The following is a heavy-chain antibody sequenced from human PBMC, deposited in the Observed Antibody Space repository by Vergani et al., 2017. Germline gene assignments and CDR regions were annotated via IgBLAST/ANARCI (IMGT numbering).Heavy chain of an antibody. Sequence: EVQLVESGGGLVKPGGSLRLSCAASGFTFSSYSMNWVRQAPGKGLEWVSSISSSSSYIYYADSVKGRFTISRDNAKNSLYLQMNSLRAEDTAVYYCARDRARGYSSGAFPVTKYYYYYYGMDVWGQGTTVTVSS. CDR1: GFTFSSYS. CDR2: ISSSSSYI. CDR3: ARDRARGYSSGAFPVTKYYYYYYGMDV. V-gene: IGHV3-21*01. D-gene: IGHD5-18*01. J-gene: IGHJ6*02.